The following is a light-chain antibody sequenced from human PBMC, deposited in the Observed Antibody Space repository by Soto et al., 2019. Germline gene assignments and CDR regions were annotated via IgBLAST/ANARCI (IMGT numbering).Light chain of an antibody. V-gene: IGLV2-14*01. CDR2: DVS. CDR1: SSDVAIYNY. CDR3: SSYTTSSTLGV. J-gene: IGLJ1*01. Sequence: QSVLTQPASVSGSPGQSITISCTGTSSDVAIYNYVSWYQQHPGKAPKLMIYDVSYRPSGVSNRFSGSKSGNTASLTISGLQAEDEADYYCSSYTTSSTLGVFGTGTKVTAL.